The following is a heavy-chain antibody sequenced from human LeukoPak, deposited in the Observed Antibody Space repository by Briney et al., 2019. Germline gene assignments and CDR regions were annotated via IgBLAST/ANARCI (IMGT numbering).Heavy chain of an antibody. CDR1: GFTFSSYW. D-gene: IGHD5-18*01. CDR3: AREAGVPPTTQQWPTSVDC. CDR2: INQDGSEK. Sequence: GGSLILSCAASGFTFSSYWMSWVLQAPGKGLEWLANINQDGSEKYYVDSVKGRFTISRDNAKNSLYLQMNSLRAEDTAVYYCAREAGVPPTTQQWPTSVDCWGQGTLVTVSS. V-gene: IGHV3-7*05. J-gene: IGHJ4*02.